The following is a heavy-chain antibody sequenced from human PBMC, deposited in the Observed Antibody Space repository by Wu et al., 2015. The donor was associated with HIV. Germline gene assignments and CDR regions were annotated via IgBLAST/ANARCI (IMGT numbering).Heavy chain of an antibody. Sequence: QVQLEQSGAEVKKPGSSVKVSCKASGGAFSTFAISWVRQGPGQGLEWMGRIIPIFGPANYAQKFQGRVTITADESTSTAYMELSSLRSEDTALYYCARDVSVGYYDILTGYYQPQYYYGLDVWGQGTPVTVTS. V-gene: IGHV1-69*15. J-gene: IGHJ6*02. CDR3: ARDVSVGYYDILTGYYQPQYYYGLDV. D-gene: IGHD3-9*01. CDR1: GGAFSTFA. CDR2: IIPIFGPA.